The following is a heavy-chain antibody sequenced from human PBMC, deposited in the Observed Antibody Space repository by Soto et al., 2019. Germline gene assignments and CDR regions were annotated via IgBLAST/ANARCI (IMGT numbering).Heavy chain of an antibody. V-gene: IGHV4-39*01. J-gene: IGHJ5*02. CDR3: ARHGIVVVVAAQRVDWFDP. Sequence: QLQLQESGPGLVKPSETLSLTCTVSGGSISSSSYYWGWIRQPPGKGLEWIGSIYYSGSTYYNPSLKSRVTTAVATSKNQFSLKLSSVTAADTAVYYCARHGIVVVVAAQRVDWFDPWGQGTLVTVSS. CDR2: IYYSGST. CDR1: GGSISSSSYY. D-gene: IGHD2-15*01.